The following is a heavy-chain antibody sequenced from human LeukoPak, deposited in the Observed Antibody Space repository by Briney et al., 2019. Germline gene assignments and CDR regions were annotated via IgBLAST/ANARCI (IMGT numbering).Heavy chain of an antibody. V-gene: IGHV3-23*01. D-gene: IGHD3-22*01. CDR3: AKSVVVITTPYYFDY. J-gene: IGHJ4*02. Sequence: GGSLRLSCAASGFTFSSYAMSWVRQAPGKGLEWVSAISGSGGSTYYADSVKGRFTISRDNSKNTLYLQMNSLRAEDTAVYHCAKSVVVITTPYYFDYWGQGTLVTVSS. CDR1: GFTFSSYA. CDR2: ISGSGGST.